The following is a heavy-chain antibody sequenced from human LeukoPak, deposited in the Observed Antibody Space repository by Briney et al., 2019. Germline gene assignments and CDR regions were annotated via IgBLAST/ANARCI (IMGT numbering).Heavy chain of an antibody. D-gene: IGHD1-26*01. CDR3: VRLSWELGDGGVT. Sequence: GGSLRLSCAASGFTFSSYWMHWVRQAPGKGLVWISRINTDGSGTTYADSVKGRFTISRDNAKNTLYLQMNSLRAEDTAVYYCVRLSWELGDGGVTWGQGTLVTVSS. J-gene: IGHJ5*02. CDR1: GFTFSSYW. V-gene: IGHV3-74*01. CDR2: INTDGSGT.